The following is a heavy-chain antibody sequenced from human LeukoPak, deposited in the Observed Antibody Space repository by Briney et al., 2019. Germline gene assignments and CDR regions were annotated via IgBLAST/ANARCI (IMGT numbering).Heavy chain of an antibody. CDR2: ISDSGGST. V-gene: IGHV3-23*01. CDR3: AKDARTGVVNLGDNWFDP. Sequence: GGSLRLSCAASGFTFSTYAMNWVRQAPGKGLDWVSGISDSGGSTYYADSVKGRFTISRDNSKNTLYLQMNSLRAEDTAVYYCAKDARTGVVNLGDNWFDPWGQGTLVTVSS. CDR1: GFTFSTYA. J-gene: IGHJ5*02. D-gene: IGHD3-16*01.